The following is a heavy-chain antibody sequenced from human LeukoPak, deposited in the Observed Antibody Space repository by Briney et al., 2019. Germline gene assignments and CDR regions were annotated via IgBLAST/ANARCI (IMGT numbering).Heavy chain of an antibody. Sequence: SETLSLTCTASGDSIGSYYWSWLRQPAGKGLEWIGRIYTSGNTNYNPSLKSRVTMSVDTSKNQFSLKLSSVTAADTAVYYCARDTYYYGSGSYYFDYWGQGTLVTVSS. J-gene: IGHJ4*02. V-gene: IGHV4-4*07. CDR1: GDSIGSYY. CDR3: ARDTYYYGSGSYYFDY. D-gene: IGHD3-10*01. CDR2: IYTSGNT.